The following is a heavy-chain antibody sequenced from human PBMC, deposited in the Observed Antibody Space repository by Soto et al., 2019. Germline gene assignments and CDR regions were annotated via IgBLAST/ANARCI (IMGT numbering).Heavy chain of an antibody. CDR3: AKALDYYDTSLTTFDY. D-gene: IGHD3-22*01. J-gene: IGHJ4*02. CDR1: GFTFDDYA. CDR2: ISWNSGSI. V-gene: IGHV3-9*01. Sequence: GGSLRLSCAASGFTFDDYAMHWVRQAPGKGLEWVSGISWNSGSIGYADSVKGRFTISRDNAKNSLYLQMNSLRAEDTALYYCAKALDYYDTSLTTFDYWAQGTLVTGSS.